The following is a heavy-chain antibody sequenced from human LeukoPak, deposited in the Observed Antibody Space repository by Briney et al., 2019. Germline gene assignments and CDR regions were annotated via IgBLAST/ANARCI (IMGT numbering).Heavy chain of an antibody. CDR2: IKQDGSEK. CDR3: ARSIEGAAADTDY. Sequence: PGGSLRLSCAASGFTFSSYWMSWVRQAPGKGLEWVANIKQDGSEKYYVDSVKGRFTISRDNAKNSLYLQMNSLRAEDTAVYYCARSIEGAAADTDYWGQGTLVTVSS. D-gene: IGHD6-13*01. CDR1: GFTFSSYW. J-gene: IGHJ4*02. V-gene: IGHV3-7*01.